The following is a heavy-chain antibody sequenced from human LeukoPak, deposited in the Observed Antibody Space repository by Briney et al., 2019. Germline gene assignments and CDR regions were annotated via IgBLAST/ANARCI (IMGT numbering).Heavy chain of an antibody. CDR1: GGTFSSYA. CDR2: MNPNSGNT. D-gene: IGHD3-22*01. Sequence: AASVKVSCKASGGTFSSYAINWVRQATGQGLEWMGWMNPNSGNTGYAQKFQGRVTMTRNTSISTAYMELSSLRSEDTAVYYCARGIFYYDSSGYMYYFDYWGQGTLVTVSS. V-gene: IGHV1-8*02. CDR3: ARGIFYYDSSGYMYYFDY. J-gene: IGHJ4*02.